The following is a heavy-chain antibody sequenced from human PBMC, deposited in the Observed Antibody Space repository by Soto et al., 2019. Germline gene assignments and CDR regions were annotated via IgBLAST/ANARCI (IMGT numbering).Heavy chain of an antibody. CDR2: IWSDGSNK. D-gene: IGHD6-13*01. Sequence: VGSLRLSCTASGFTFSSNGMHWVRQAPGKGLEWVAVIWSDGSNKYYADSVKGRFTIFRDNSKSTLYLQMNGLRAEDTAVYYCARDGSNKPGFYYGMDVWGQGTTVTVSS. CDR3: ARDGSNKPGFYYGMDV. CDR1: GFTFSSNG. J-gene: IGHJ6*02. V-gene: IGHV3-33*01.